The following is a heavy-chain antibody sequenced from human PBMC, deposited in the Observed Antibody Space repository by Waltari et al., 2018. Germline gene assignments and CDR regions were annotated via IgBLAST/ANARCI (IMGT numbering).Heavy chain of an antibody. CDR1: GGTFSSFC. J-gene: IGHJ5*02. V-gene: IGHV1-69*15. D-gene: IGHD2-15*01. CDR2: IIPIFNTA. CDR3: ARAPRGYCSSGNCSNNWFDP. Sequence: QVQLVQSGAEVKTPGSSVKVSCKASGGTFSSFCISWLRQAPGQGLEWIGRIIPIFNTAHYAPKFQGRVTFSADESTRTAYMELSSRRSEDTAMFYCARAPRGYCSSGNCSNNWFDPWGQGTLVTVSS.